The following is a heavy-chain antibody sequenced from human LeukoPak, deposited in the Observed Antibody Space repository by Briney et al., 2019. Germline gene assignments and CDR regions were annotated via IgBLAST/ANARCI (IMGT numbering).Heavy chain of an antibody. CDR1: GGSISSYY. J-gene: IGHJ4*02. CDR2: IYHSGST. D-gene: IGHD2-21*02. V-gene: IGHV4-59*01. CDR3: ARRMTSRAFDY. Sequence: SETLSLTCTVSGGSISSYYWSWIRQPPGKGLEWIGYIYHSGSTNYNPSLKSRVTISVDTSKNQFSLKLSSVTAVDTAVYYCARRMTSRAFDYWGQGTLVTVSS.